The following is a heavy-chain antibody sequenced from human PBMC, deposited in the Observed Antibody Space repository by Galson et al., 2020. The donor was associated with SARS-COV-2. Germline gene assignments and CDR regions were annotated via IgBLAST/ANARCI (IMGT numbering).Heavy chain of an antibody. CDR1: ENTFNNYW. CDR3: ARVWPLMGGMWYENQYCPGGEY. D-gene: IGHD3-16*01. V-gene: IGHV5-51*01. J-gene: IGHJ4*02. CDR2: NYPGDSDT. Sequence: HGESLKISCKGSENTFNNYWLDWVRQMHGKGLEWMGLNYPGDSDTRYSPPFQGQVTISADKSISTAYLQCSSLKASDTAIYSCARVWPLMGGMWYENQYCPGGEYWGQGTPVTVSS.